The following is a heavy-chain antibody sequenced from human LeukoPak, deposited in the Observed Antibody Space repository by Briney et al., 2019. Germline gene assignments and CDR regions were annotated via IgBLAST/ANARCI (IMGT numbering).Heavy chain of an antibody. Sequence: SETLSLTCAVYGGSFSGYYWSWIRNPPGKGLEWIGEINHSGSTNYNPSLKSRVTISVDTSKNQFSLKLSSVTAADTAVYYCARAAGATIGYWGQGTLVTVSS. CDR2: INHSGST. D-gene: IGHD1-26*01. V-gene: IGHV4-34*01. CDR3: ARAAGATIGY. J-gene: IGHJ4*02. CDR1: GGSFSGYY.